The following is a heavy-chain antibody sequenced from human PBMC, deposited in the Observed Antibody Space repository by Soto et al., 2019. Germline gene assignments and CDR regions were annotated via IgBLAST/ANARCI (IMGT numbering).Heavy chain of an antibody. Sequence: GGSLRLCCAASGFTFSSYGMHWVRQAPGKGLEWVAVIWYDGSNKYYADSAKGRFTISRDNSKNTLYLQMNSLRAEDTAVYYCARTTFGGVIVPHYYYGMDVWGQGTTVTVSS. J-gene: IGHJ6*02. CDR1: GFTFSSYG. CDR2: IWYDGSNK. V-gene: IGHV3-33*01. D-gene: IGHD3-16*02. CDR3: ARTTFGGVIVPHYYYGMDV.